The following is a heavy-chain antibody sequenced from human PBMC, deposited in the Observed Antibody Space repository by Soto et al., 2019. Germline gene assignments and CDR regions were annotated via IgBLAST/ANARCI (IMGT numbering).Heavy chain of an antibody. J-gene: IGHJ6*02. CDR1: GYTFTTYS. CDR3: ARDGPRVEGYYGRDA. V-gene: IGHV1-3*01. CDR2: TNAGNGNT. D-gene: IGHD3-22*01. Sequence: QVQLVQSGAEVKKPGASVKVSCKASGYTFTTYSMHWVRQAPGQRPEWMAWTNAGNGNTKYSQKCQGRLTITRDTSARTAYMELSSLRSEDTAVYYCARDGPRVEGYYGRDAWGQGTRVTVSS.